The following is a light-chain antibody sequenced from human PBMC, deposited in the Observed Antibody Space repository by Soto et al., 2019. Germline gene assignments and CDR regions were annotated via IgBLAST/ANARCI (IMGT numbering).Light chain of an antibody. V-gene: IGKV3-15*01. CDR3: QQYNHWPPLT. Sequence: EIVMTQSPATLSVSPGERATLSCRASQSVGRNLAWYQQKPGQAPRLLIYGASTRATGIPARFSGSGSWTEFTLTIISLQSEDFAIYSCQQYNHWPPLTFGGGPKVEIK. J-gene: IGKJ4*01. CDR1: QSVGRN. CDR2: GAS.